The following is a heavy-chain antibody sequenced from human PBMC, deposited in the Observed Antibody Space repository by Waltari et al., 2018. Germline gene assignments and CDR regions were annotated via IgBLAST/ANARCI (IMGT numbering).Heavy chain of an antibody. Sequence: EVQLVESGGGLIQPGGSLRLSCAASGFTVSSNYMSWVRQAPGKGLEWVSVIYRGGRTNYADSGKGRFTIARDNSKNTLDLQRNSLRAEDTAVYYCARGRSGYDYRDFDYWGQGTLVTVSS. J-gene: IGHJ4*02. CDR2: IYRGGRT. D-gene: IGHD5-12*01. CDR1: GFTVSSNY. CDR3: ARGRSGYDYRDFDY. V-gene: IGHV3-53*01.